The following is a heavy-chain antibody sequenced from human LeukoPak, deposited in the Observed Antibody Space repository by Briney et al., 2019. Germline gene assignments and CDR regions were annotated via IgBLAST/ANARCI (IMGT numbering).Heavy chain of an antibody. D-gene: IGHD6-13*01. J-gene: IGHJ5*02. CDR3: ARDRGEQQLSLDP. CDR1: GGSISSSSYY. CDR2: IYYSGST. V-gene: IGHV4-39*07. Sequence: SETLSLTCTVSGGSISSSSYYWGWIRQPPGKGLEWIGSIYYSGSTYYNPSLKSRVTIPVDTSKNQFSLKLSSVTAADTAVYYCARDRGEQQLSLDPWGQGTLVTVSS.